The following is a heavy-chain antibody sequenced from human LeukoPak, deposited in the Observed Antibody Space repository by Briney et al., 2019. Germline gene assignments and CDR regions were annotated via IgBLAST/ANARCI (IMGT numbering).Heavy chain of an antibody. CDR3: AKGRGMDV. Sequence: GGSLRLSCAAPTFTFDDYAMHWVRQAPGKGLEWVPLISWHGGSTYYADSVKGRFTISRDNSKNSLYLQMNSLRAEDTALYYCAKGRGMDVWGKGTTVTVSS. J-gene: IGHJ6*03. CDR2: ISWHGGST. CDR1: TFTFDDYA. V-gene: IGHV3-43D*03.